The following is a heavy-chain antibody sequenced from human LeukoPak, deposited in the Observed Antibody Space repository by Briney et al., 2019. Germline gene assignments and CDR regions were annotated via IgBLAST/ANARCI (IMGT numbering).Heavy chain of an antibody. CDR3: AREGDTGPYYYGMDV. J-gene: IGHJ6*04. Sequence: GGSLRLSCAASGFTFSSYWMSWVRQAPGKGLEWVANIKQDGSEKYYADSVKGRFTISRDNAKNSLYLQMNSLRAEDTAVYYCAREGDTGPYYYGMDVWGKGTTVTVSS. D-gene: IGHD3-16*01. CDR2: IKQDGSEK. CDR1: GFTFSSYW. V-gene: IGHV3-7*01.